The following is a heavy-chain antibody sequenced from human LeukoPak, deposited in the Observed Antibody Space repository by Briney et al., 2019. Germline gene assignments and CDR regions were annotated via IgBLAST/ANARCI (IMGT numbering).Heavy chain of an antibody. Sequence: SETLSLTCTVSGGSISGSSYYWGWIRQPPGKGLEWVGSIYYSGSTYYNPSLKSRVTISVDTSKNQFSLKLSSVTAADTAVYYCASSDSSGYSLQHWGQGTLVTVSS. CDR3: ASSDSSGYSLQH. J-gene: IGHJ1*01. V-gene: IGHV4-39*01. D-gene: IGHD3-22*01. CDR1: GGSISGSSYY. CDR2: IYYSGST.